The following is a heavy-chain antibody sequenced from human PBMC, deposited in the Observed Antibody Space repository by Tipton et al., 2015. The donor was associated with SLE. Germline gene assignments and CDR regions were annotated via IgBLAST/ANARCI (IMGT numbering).Heavy chain of an antibody. V-gene: IGHV4-59*01. CDR3: ARGTGWESAFAF. CDR1: GGSINDYY. D-gene: IGHD6-19*01. Sequence: TLSLTCTVSGGSINDYYWNWIRQPPGKGLEFIGDIYYSGSTNYNPSLRSRVTISVDTSKNHFSLRLSSVTAADTAVYYCARGTGWESAFAFSGQGTLVTVSS. J-gene: IGHJ4*02. CDR2: IYYSGST.